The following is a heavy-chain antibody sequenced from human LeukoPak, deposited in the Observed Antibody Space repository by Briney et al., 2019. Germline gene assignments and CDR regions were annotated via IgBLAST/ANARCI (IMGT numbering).Heavy chain of an antibody. D-gene: IGHD3-10*01. CDR3: ATGLTMVRGRLTRYYYYYYGMDV. CDR1: GDTLTELS. Sequence: ASVRVSCKVSGDTLTELSMHWVRQAPGKGLEWMGGFDPEDGETIYAQKFQGRVTMTEDTSTDTAYMELSSLRSEDTAVYYCATGLTMVRGRLTRYYYYYYGMDVWGQGTKVTVSS. CDR2: FDPEDGET. V-gene: IGHV1-24*01. J-gene: IGHJ6*02.